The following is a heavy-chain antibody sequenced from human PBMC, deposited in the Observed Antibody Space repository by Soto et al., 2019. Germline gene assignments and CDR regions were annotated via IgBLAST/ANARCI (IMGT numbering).Heavy chain of an antibody. CDR2: ISTYDPNT. Sequence: GASVQVSCKASGYTFTTYGISWLRQAPGQGLEWMGWISTYDPNTNYAQKFQGRVTMTTDTSTNTAYMELRSLRSDDTAVYYCARDVDGKLDYWGQGTLVTVSS. V-gene: IGHV1-18*01. J-gene: IGHJ4*02. CDR1: GYTFTTYG. CDR3: ARDVDGKLDY.